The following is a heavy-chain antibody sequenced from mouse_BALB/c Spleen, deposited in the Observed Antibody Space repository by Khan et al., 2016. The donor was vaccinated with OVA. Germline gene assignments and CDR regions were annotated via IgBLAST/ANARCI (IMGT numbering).Heavy chain of an antibody. V-gene: IGHV1-54*01. J-gene: IGHJ3*01. CDR3: SRSGYGFGAY. CDR1: GYAFSNYL. D-gene: IGHD3-2*02. CDR2: INPGSGGT. Sequence: QVQLQQSGAELVRPGTSVKVSCKASGYAFSNYLIEWLKQRPGQGLEWIGVINPGSGGTKYNEKFKDKATLTAATSSSTAYMQLSSLTSDDSAVYFCSRSGYGFGAYWGPGTLVTVSA.